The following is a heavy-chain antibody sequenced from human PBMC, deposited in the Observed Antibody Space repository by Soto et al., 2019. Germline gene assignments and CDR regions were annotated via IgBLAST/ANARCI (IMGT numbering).Heavy chain of an antibody. Sequence: PGGSLRLSCAASGFTFSSYGMHWVRQAPGKGLEWVAVISYDGSNKYYADSVKGRFTISRDNSKNTLYLQMNSLRAEDTAVYYCAKAGDSDYRSFFDYWGQGTLVTVPQ. D-gene: IGHD3-10*01. V-gene: IGHV3-30*18. J-gene: IGHJ4*02. CDR3: AKAGDSDYRSFFDY. CDR1: GFTFSSYG. CDR2: ISYDGSNK.